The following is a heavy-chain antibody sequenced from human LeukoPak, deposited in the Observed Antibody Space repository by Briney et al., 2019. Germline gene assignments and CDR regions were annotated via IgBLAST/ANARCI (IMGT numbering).Heavy chain of an antibody. D-gene: IGHD6-19*01. CDR2: IYYSGSS. V-gene: IGHV4-39*01. CDR1: GGSISSSSYY. J-gene: IGHJ4*02. Sequence: SETLSLTCTVSGGSISSSSYYWGWIRQPPGKGLEWIGSIYYSGSSYYNPPLKSRVTISVDTSKNQFSLKMSSVTAADTAVYYCARCRDQWLNYFDCWGQGALGTVSS. CDR3: ARCRDQWLNYFDC.